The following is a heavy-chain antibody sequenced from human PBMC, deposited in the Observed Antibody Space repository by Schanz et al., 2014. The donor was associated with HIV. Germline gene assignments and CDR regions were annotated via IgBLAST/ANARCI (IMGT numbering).Heavy chain of an antibody. J-gene: IGHJ1*01. V-gene: IGHV3-23*01. D-gene: IGHD1-26*01. CDR3: ARDSGSYQYFQY. Sequence: EVQLLESGGGLVQPGGSLRLSCAASGLTFGSYAMSWVRQAPGKGLEWVSAISGGGGSTYYADSVKGRLTISRDNSKNTLFLQMNSLRAEDTAVYYCARDSGSYQYFQYWGQGTPVTVSS. CDR2: ISGGGGST. CDR1: GLTFGSYA.